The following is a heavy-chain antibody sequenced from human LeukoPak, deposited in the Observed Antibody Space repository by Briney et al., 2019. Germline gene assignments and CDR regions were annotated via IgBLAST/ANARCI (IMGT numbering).Heavy chain of an antibody. CDR1: GYTFTDYH. CDR2: INPNSGDT. CDR3: ARVGYCSSITCPPNWYFDL. Sequence: GASVKVSCKASGYTFTDYHMHWVRQAPGQGLEWMGWINPNSGDTNFPQKFQGRVTMTSDTSISTAYMELSRLRPDDTAVYYCARVGYCSSITCPPNWYFDLWGRGTLVTVSS. J-gene: IGHJ2*01. D-gene: IGHD2-2*01. V-gene: IGHV1-2*02.